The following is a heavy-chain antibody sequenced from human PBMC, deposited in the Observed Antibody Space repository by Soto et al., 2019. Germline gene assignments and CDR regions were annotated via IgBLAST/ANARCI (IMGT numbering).Heavy chain of an antibody. CDR3: TINPRAAADRLYYYYYMDV. J-gene: IGHJ6*03. V-gene: IGHV1-18*01. D-gene: IGHD6-13*01. CDR1: GYTFTSYG. CDR2: ISAYNGNT. Sequence: QVQLVQSGAEVKKPGASVKVSCKASGYTFTSYGISWVRQAPGQGLEWMGWISAYNGNTNYAQKLQGRVTMTTDTSTSTAYMELRSLGSDDTAVYYCTINPRAAADRLYYYYYMDVWGKGTTVTVCS.